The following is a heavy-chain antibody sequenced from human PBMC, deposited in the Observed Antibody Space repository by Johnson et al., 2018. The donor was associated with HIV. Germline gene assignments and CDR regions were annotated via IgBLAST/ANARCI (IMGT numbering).Heavy chain of an antibody. Sequence: QVQLVESGGGVVQPGRSLRLSCAASGFIFRSYPMNWVRQAPGKGLEWVAIISYDGSRKYYADSVKGRFTISRDNSKNTLYLQMNSLRADDTAVYYCARLPSGYSRDDFDIWGQGTMVTVSS. CDR3: ARLPSGYSRDDFDI. D-gene: IGHD5-18*01. V-gene: IGHV3-30-3*01. CDR1: GFIFRSYP. CDR2: ISYDGSRK. J-gene: IGHJ3*02.